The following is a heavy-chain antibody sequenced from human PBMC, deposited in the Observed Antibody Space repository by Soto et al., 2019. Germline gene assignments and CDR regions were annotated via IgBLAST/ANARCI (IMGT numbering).Heavy chain of an antibody. CDR3: SRNPYGSGLFDP. D-gene: IGHD2-15*01. Sequence: QVQLVQSGAEVKKPGASVKVSCKASGYNFIDYDINWMRQSTGQGLEWMGWMTPNSGNTGYAQKFQGRVTLTSDTPIGTPYMWFSSLKTEDTAVYYCSRNPYGSGLFDPWGQGTLVTVSS. J-gene: IGHJ5*02. CDR1: GYNFIDYD. V-gene: IGHV1-8*01. CDR2: MTPNSGNT.